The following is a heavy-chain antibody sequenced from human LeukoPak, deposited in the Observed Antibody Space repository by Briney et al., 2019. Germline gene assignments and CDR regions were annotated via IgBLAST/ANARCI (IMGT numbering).Heavy chain of an antibody. J-gene: IGHJ4*02. CDR3: ARLGYCSSGSCNSPFFDY. CDR2: IYYSGGT. CDR1: GGSVSSSSYY. V-gene: IGHV4-61*01. Sequence: SETLSLTCTVSGGSVSSSSYYWSWIRQPPGKGLEWIGYIYYSGGTNYNPSLKSRVTISVDTSKNQFSLELSSVTAADTAVYYCARLGYCSSGSCNSPFFDYWGQGTLVTVSS. D-gene: IGHD2-15*01.